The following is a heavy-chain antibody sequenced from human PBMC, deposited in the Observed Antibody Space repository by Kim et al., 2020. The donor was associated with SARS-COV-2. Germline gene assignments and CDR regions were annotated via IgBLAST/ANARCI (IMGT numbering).Heavy chain of an antibody. CDR1: GGSFSGYY. CDR2: INHSGST. CDR3: AGRLQYLKARFDY. V-gene: IGHV4-34*01. J-gene: IGHJ4*02. D-gene: IGHD4-4*01. Sequence: SETLSLTCAVYGGSFSGYYWSWIRQPPGKGLEWIGEINHSGSTNYNPSLKSRVTISVDTSKNQFSLKLSSVTAADTAVYYCAGRLQYLKARFDYWGQGTL.